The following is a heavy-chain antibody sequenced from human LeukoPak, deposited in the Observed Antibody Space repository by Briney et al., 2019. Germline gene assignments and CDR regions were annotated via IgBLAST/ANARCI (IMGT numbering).Heavy chain of an antibody. Sequence: PGGSLRLSCAASGFTFSSYAMNWVRQAPGKGLEWVSAISGSGSITYYADSVKGRFTISRDKSKNTLYLQMNSLRAEDTAVYYCAKGSSYYGSGSHFDYWGQGTLVTVSS. V-gene: IGHV3-23*01. D-gene: IGHD3-10*01. CDR2: ISGSGSIT. CDR3: AKGSSYYGSGSHFDY. CDR1: GFTFSSYA. J-gene: IGHJ4*02.